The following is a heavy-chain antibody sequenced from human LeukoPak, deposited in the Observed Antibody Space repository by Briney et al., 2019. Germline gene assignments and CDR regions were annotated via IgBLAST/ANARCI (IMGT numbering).Heavy chain of an antibody. D-gene: IGHD3-22*01. J-gene: IGHJ4*02. CDR2: IRYDGTNK. CDR1: GFTFNRYT. CDR3: ATFPYYCDSSGSYYFDF. Sequence: GGSLRLSCAASGFTFNRYTMHWVRQAPGKGLEWVAFIRYDGTNKYYADSVKGRFTISRDNSKNTLYLQMNSLRAEDTAVFYCATFPYYCDSSGSYYFDFWGQGTLVTVSS. V-gene: IGHV3-30*04.